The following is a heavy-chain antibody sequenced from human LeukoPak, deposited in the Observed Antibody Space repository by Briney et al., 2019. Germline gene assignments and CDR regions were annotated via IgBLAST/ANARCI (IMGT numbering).Heavy chain of an antibody. Sequence: GGSLRRSCSASGFSFSSSAMSWVRQDPGKGLEGVSAINDNGGGTYYADSVKGRFTISKDFSKNTLFLQMNGMRAEDTAVYYCAKVDGSGSYPNYWGQGTLVTVSS. CDR2: INDNGGGT. D-gene: IGHD3-10*01. J-gene: IGHJ4*02. CDR1: GFSFSSSA. V-gene: IGHV3-23*01. CDR3: AKVDGSGSYPNY.